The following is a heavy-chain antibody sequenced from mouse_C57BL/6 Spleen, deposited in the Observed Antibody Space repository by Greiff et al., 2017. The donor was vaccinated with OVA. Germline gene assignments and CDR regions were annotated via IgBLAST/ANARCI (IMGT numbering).Heavy chain of an antibody. J-gene: IGHJ2*01. CDR2: INPNNGGT. D-gene: IGHD2-12*01. V-gene: IGHV1-26*01. CDR1: GYTFTDYY. Sequence: EVQLQQSGPELVKPGASVKISCKASGYTFTDYYMNWVKQSHGKSLEWIGDINPNNGGTSYNQKFKGKATSTVDKSSSTAYMELLSLTYEDSAVYYCARSAFYYSFDDWGQGTTLTVSS. CDR3: ARSAFYYSFDD.